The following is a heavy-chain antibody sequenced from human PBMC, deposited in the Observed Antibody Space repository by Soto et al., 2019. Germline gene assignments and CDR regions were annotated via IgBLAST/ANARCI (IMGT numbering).Heavy chain of an antibody. V-gene: IGHV3-23*01. Sequence: GGSLRLSCAASGFTFSSYAMSWVRQAPGKGLEWVSAISGSGGSTYYADSVKGRFTISRDNSKNTLYLQMNSLRAEDTAVYYCAKDFTMIVVVILDYWGEGALVPVSS. D-gene: IGHD3-22*01. CDR2: ISGSGGST. J-gene: IGHJ4*02. CDR1: GFTFSSYA. CDR3: AKDFTMIVVVILDY.